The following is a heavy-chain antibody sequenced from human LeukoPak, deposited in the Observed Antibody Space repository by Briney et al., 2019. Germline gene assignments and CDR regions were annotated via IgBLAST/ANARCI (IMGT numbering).Heavy chain of an antibody. D-gene: IGHD4-23*01. Sequence: SQTLSLTCTVSGGSISSGGYYWSWIRQPPGKGLEWIGYIYHSGSTYYNPSLKSRVSISVDRSKNQFSLKLSSMTAADTAVYYCARIYGGNSGDYWGQGTLVTVSS. CDR3: ARIYGGNSGDY. CDR1: GGSISSGGYY. CDR2: IYHSGST. V-gene: IGHV4-30-2*01. J-gene: IGHJ4*02.